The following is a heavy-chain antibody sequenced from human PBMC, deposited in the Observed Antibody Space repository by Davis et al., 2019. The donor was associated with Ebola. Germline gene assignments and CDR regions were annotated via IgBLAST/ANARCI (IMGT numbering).Heavy chain of an antibody. CDR1: GYTFTGYY. CDR3: ARWSRITMVRGVGFDP. CDR2: INPNSGGT. J-gene: IGHJ5*02. D-gene: IGHD3-10*01. V-gene: IGHV1-2*02. Sequence: ASVKVSCKASGYTFTGYYMHWVRQAPGQGLEWMGWINPNSGGTNYAQKFQGRVTMTRDTSISTAYMELSRLRSDDTAVYYCARWSRITMVRGVGFDPWGQGTLVTVSS.